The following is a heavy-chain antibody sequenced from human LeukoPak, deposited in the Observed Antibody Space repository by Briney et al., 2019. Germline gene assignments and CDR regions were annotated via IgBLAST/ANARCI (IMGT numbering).Heavy chain of an antibody. Sequence: GGSLRLSCAASGFPFSNYAVSWVRQAPGKGLEWVSVISGSGGSTYYADSVKGRFTISRDNSKNTLYLQMNSLRAEDTAVYYCARRAGGYSHPYDYWGQGILVTVSS. CDR2: ISGSGGST. D-gene: IGHD4-23*01. J-gene: IGHJ4*02. V-gene: IGHV3-23*01. CDR3: ARRAGGYSHPYDY. CDR1: GFPFSNYA.